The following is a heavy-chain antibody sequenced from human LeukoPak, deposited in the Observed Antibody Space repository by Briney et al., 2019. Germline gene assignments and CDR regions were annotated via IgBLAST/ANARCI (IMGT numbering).Heavy chain of an antibody. J-gene: IGHJ5*02. D-gene: IGHD6-13*01. Sequence: SSQTLSLTCAISGDSVSSNSAAWNCIRQSPSRGLEWLGRTYYRSKWYNDYAVSVKSRITINPDTSKNQFSLQLNSVTPEDTAVYYCAREGSIAAAGTFGPWGQGTLVTVSS. CDR2: TYYRSKWYN. V-gene: IGHV6-1*01. CDR1: GDSVSSNSAA. CDR3: AREGSIAAAGTFGP.